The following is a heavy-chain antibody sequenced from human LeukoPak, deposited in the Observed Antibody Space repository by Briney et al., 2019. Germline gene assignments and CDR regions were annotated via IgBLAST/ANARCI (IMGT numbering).Heavy chain of an antibody. CDR1: GGAISSGGYY. V-gene: IGHV4-31*03. Sequence: SETLSLTCTVSGGAISSGGYYWSWIRQHPGKGLEWIGYIYYSGSTYYNPSLKSRVTISVDTSKNQFSLKLSSVTAADTAVYCCARVGVVMGNWFDPWGQGTLVTVSS. CDR3: ARVGVVMGNWFDP. J-gene: IGHJ5*02. D-gene: IGHD3-3*01. CDR2: IYYSGST.